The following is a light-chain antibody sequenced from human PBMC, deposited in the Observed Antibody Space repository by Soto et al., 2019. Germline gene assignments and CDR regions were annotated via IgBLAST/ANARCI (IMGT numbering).Light chain of an antibody. CDR1: GSNIGAGYD. J-gene: IGLJ1*01. V-gene: IGLV1-40*01. Sequence: QSVLTQPPSVSGAPGQRVTISCAGSGSNIGAGYDVQWYQQLPGTAPKLLIYGNSDRPSGVPDRFSGSKSGTSASLAVTGLQAEDEADYSCQSFDSSLSAYVFGSGTKLTVL. CDR3: QSFDSSLSAYV. CDR2: GNS.